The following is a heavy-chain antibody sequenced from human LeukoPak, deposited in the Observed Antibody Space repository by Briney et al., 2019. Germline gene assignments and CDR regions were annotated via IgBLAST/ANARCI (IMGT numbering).Heavy chain of an antibody. J-gene: IGHJ5*02. CDR2: IYTSGST. D-gene: IGHD2-15*01. V-gene: IGHV4-61*02. CDR1: GGSISSGSYY. Sequence: SETLSLTCTVSGGSISSGSYYWSWIRQPAGKGLEWIGRIYTSGSTNYNPSLTSRVTISVDTSKNQFSLKLSSVTAADTAVYYCARGHCTSGSCSRWFDPWGQGTLVTVSS. CDR3: ARGHCTSGSCSRWFDP.